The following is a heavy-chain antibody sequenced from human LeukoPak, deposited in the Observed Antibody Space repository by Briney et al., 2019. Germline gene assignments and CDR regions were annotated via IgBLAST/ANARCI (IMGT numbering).Heavy chain of an antibody. CDR2: IKSKTDGRTT. CDR1: GFTFSNSW. Sequence: PGGSLRLPCAASGFTFSNSWMSWVRQAPGQGLEWVGCIKSKTDGRTTDYAAHVKGRFTITRYDSKNTLYLQMNSLKTEDAAVYYCTTVGLRSKRGVYWGQGTLVTVSS. CDR3: TTVGLRSKRGVY. D-gene: IGHD4-17*01. V-gene: IGHV3-15*01. J-gene: IGHJ4*02.